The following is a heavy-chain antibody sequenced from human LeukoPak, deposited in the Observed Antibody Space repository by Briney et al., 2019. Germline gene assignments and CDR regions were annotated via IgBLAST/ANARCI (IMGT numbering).Heavy chain of an antibody. V-gene: IGHV4-59*08. J-gene: IGHJ4*02. CDR2: IYYSGST. D-gene: IGHD5-24*01. CDR3: ARHGYKTYYFDY. CDR1: GGSISSYY. Sequence: PSETLSLTCTVSGGSISSYYWSWVRQPPGKGLEWMGYIYYSGSTNYNPSLKSRVTISVDTSKNQFSLKLSSVTAADTAVYYCARHGYKTYYFDYWGQGTLVTVSS.